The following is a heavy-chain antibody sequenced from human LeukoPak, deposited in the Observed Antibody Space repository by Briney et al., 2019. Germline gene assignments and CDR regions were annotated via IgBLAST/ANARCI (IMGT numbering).Heavy chain of an antibody. Sequence: PGGSLRLSCAASGFTFSSYSMNWVRQAPGKGLEWVSYISSSSSTIYYADSVKGRFTISRDNAKNSLYLQMNSLRAEDTAVYYCATSFGYDSSGYYFYYFDYWGQGTLVTVSS. CDR1: GFTFSSYS. CDR3: ATSFGYDSSGYYFYYFDY. V-gene: IGHV3-48*01. J-gene: IGHJ4*02. D-gene: IGHD3-22*01. CDR2: ISSSSSTI.